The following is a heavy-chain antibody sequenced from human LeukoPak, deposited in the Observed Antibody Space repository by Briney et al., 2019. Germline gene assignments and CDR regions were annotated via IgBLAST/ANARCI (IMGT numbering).Heavy chain of an antibody. J-gene: IGHJ4*02. D-gene: IGHD6-19*01. V-gene: IGHV4-61*01. CDR3: ARDGGYSSGWYEET. Sequence: SETLSLTCTVSGGSVSSGSYYWSWIRQPPGKGLEWIGYIYCSGSTNYNPSLKSRVTISVDTSKNQFSLKLSSVTAADTAVYYCARDGGYSSGWYEETWGQGTLVTVSS. CDR2: IYCSGST. CDR1: GGSVSSGSYY.